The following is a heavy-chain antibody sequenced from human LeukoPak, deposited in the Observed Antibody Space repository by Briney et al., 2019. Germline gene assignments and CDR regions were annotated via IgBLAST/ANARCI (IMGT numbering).Heavy chain of an antibody. V-gene: IGHV3-11*05. CDR1: GFTFSDYY. CDR3: ARATSLMEGNDY. Sequence: GGSLRLSCAASGFTFSDYYMAWIRQAPGKGLEWVSFISSSGDNTKYADSVKGRFTISRDNAKNLLYLQMNSLRAEDTAVYYCARATSLMEGNDYWGQGSLVTVSS. CDR2: ISSSGDNT. D-gene: IGHD3-10*01. J-gene: IGHJ4*02.